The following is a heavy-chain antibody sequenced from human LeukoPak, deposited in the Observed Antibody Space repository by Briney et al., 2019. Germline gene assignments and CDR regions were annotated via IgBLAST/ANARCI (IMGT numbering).Heavy chain of an antibody. J-gene: IGHJ6*02. CDR1: GYTFTSYY. CDR2: INPSGGST. D-gene: IGHD2-2*01. Sequence: GASVKVSCKASGYTFTSYYMHWVRQAPGQGLEWMGIINPSGGSTSYAQKFQGRVTMTRDTSTSTVYMELSSLRSEDTAVYYCARDAYQLLRAPYYYYSGMDVWGQGTTVTVSS. CDR3: ARDAYQLLRAPYYYYSGMDV. V-gene: IGHV1-46*01.